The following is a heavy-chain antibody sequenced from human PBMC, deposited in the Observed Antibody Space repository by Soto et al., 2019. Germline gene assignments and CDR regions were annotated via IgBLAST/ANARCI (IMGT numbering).Heavy chain of an antibody. Sequence: PGGSLRLSCASSWFTFISHEMNWVRQAPGKGLEWISYISGSGNITYYADSVKGRFTISRDNAQKSLYLQMYSLRVEDTAVYYCARGGVYWGQGTLVTVSS. CDR1: WFTFISHE. CDR2: ISGSGNIT. CDR3: ARGGVY. D-gene: IGHD2-8*01. J-gene: IGHJ4*02. V-gene: IGHV3-48*03.